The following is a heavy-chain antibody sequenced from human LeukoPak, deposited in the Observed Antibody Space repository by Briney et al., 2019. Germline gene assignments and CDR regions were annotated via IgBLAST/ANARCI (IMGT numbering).Heavy chain of an antibody. CDR3: AKSDWGYDTSGYFY. CDR1: GFTFDDYA. Sequence: GGSLRLSCAASGFTFDDYAMHWVRQAPGKGLEWVSLISWDGGNTYYADSVKGRFTISRDNSKNTLYLQMNSLRAEDTAVYYCAKSDWGYDTSGYFYWGQGTLVTVSS. V-gene: IGHV3-43D*03. D-gene: IGHD3-22*01. CDR2: ISWDGGNT. J-gene: IGHJ4*02.